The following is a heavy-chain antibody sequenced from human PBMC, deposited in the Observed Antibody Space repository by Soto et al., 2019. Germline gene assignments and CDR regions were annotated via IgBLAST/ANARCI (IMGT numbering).Heavy chain of an antibody. J-gene: IGHJ4*02. CDR1: GGSVSTYQ. V-gene: IGHV4-59*02. D-gene: IGHD1-1*01. CDR3: ARDGMGPFHY. CDR2: TSYSGNT. Sequence: PSETLSLTCTISGGSVSTYQWNWIRQPPGKELEWIGLTSYSGNTNYNPSLKSRVAMAVDTSKNQFSLTLSSVTAAATAVYYCARDGMGPFHYWGQGTLVTVSS.